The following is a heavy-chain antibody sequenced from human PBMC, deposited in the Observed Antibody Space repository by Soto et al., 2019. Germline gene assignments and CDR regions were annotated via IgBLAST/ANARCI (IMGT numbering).Heavy chain of an antibody. J-gene: IGHJ4*02. CDR1: GRSISSSIYY. V-gene: IGHV4-39*07. CDR2: IFYSGTT. Sequence: SETLSLTCPFSGRSISSSIYYWGWLRPPPGKGLEWIGSIFYSGTTYYNPSLKSRVTISVDTSKNQFSLKLSSVTAADTAVYYCARAPSMYDILTGHDYWGQGTLVTVSS. D-gene: IGHD3-9*01. CDR3: ARAPSMYDILTGHDY.